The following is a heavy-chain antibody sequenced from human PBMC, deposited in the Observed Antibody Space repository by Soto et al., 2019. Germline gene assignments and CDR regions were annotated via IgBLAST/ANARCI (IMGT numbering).Heavy chain of an antibody. D-gene: IGHD2-2*01. Sequence: SETLSLTYTVFDGTIISHYWSCIRQPQRKGLEWIGYIYYSGSTNYNPSLKSRVTISVDTSKNQFSLKLSSVTAADTAVYYCARNTPGCSSTSCYARIFDYWGQGTLVTVSS. CDR3: ARNTPGCSSTSCYARIFDY. CDR2: IYYSGST. J-gene: IGHJ4*02. CDR1: DGTIISHY. V-gene: IGHV4-59*08.